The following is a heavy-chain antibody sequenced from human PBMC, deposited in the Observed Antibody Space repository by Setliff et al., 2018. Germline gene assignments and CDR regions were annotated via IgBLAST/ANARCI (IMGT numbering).Heavy chain of an antibody. J-gene: IGHJ4*02. V-gene: IGHV4-4*07. CDR2: IYVTEST. Sequence: SETLSLTCTVSGDSISNYYWNWIRQPAGKGLEWIGRIYVTESTKYNPSLKSRVTLSIDTSKNQFSLKLSSVTAADAALCYCAASRAYTGAVEEWFLPKTFDFWGQGSPVTVSS. CDR3: AASRAYTGAVEEWFLPKTFDF. CDR1: GDSISNYY. D-gene: IGHD3-10*01.